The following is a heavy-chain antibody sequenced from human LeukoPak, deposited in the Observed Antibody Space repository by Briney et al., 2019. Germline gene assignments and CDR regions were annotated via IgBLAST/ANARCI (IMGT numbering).Heavy chain of an antibody. CDR3: ARLHDSLIGYRLGKKAYFDY. CDR1: GYTFTSYG. J-gene: IGHJ4*02. Sequence: ASVKVSCKASGYTFTSYGISWVRQAPGQGLEWMGWINGYNGNTKYEDKFQGRVTVTTDTSTSTVYMEMRSLRSDDTAVYYCARLHDSLIGYRLGKKAYFDYWGQGTLVTVSS. D-gene: IGHD3-9*01. V-gene: IGHV1-18*01. CDR2: INGYNGNT.